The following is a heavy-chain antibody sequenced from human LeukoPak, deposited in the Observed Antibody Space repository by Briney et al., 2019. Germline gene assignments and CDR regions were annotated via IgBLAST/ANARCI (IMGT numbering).Heavy chain of an antibody. Sequence: GGSLRLSCTASGFTFGDYAMSWFRQAPGKGLEWVGFIRSKAYGGTTGYAASVKGRFTISRDDSKSIAYLQMNSLKTEDTAVYYCTSTASTVTTMGYYFDYWGQGTLVTVSS. CDR3: TSTASTVTTMGYYFDY. CDR2: IRSKAYGGTT. V-gene: IGHV3-49*03. J-gene: IGHJ4*02. D-gene: IGHD4-17*01. CDR1: GFTFGDYA.